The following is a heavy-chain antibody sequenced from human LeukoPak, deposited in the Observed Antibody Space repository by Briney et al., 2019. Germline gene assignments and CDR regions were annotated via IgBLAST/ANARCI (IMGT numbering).Heavy chain of an antibody. Sequence: GGSLRLSCAASGFTFSSYSMNWVRQAPGKGLEWVSSISSSSSYIYYADSVKGRFTISRDNAKNSLYLQMNSLRAEDTAVYYCARSPYLGIAAAGGMDVWGQGTTVTVSS. CDR3: ARSPYLGIAAAGGMDV. J-gene: IGHJ6*02. V-gene: IGHV3-21*01. CDR1: GFTFSSYS. D-gene: IGHD6-13*01. CDR2: ISSSSSYI.